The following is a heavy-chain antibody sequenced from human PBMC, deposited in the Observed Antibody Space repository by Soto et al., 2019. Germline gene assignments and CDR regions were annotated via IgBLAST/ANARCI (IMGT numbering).Heavy chain of an antibody. D-gene: IGHD3-3*01. V-gene: IGHV1-2*04. CDR2: INPNSGGT. CDR1: GYTFTGYY. Sequence: ASVKVSCKASGYTFTGYYMHWVRQAPGQGLEWMGWINPNSGGTNYAQKFQGWVTMTRDTSISTAYMELSRLRSDDTAVYYCARDRPYYDFWSGYPYYYYGMDVWGQGTTVTVSS. CDR3: ARDRPYYDFWSGYPYYYYGMDV. J-gene: IGHJ6*02.